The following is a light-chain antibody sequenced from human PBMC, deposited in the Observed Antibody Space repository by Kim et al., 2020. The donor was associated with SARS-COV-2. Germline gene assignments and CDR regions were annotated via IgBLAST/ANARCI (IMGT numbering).Light chain of an antibody. CDR3: QVWDSSSDHRV. Sequence: APGKTARITCGGNNMGSKSVQWYQRKPGQAPVLVIYYDSDRPSGIPERFSGSNAGNTATLTISRVEAGDEADYYCQVWDSSSDHRVFGGGTKLTVL. CDR2: YDS. CDR1: NMGSKS. J-gene: IGLJ3*02. V-gene: IGLV3-21*04.